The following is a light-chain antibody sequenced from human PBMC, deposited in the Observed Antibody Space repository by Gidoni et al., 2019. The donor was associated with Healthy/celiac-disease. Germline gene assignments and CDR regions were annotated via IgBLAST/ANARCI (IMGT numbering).Light chain of an antibody. J-gene: IGLJ3*02. CDR2: EVS. CDR1: SSDVGGYNY. V-gene: IGLV2-14*01. CDR3: SSYTSSSTLV. Sequence: QSALTQPASVSGSPGQSITLPCPGTSSDVGGYNYVSWYQQHPGKAPKLMIYEVSNRPSGVPDRFSGSKSGNTASLTISGLQAEDEADYYCSSYTSSSTLVFGGGTKLTVL.